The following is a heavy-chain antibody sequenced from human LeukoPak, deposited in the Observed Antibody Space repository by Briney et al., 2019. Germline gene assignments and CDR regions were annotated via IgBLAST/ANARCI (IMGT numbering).Heavy chain of an antibody. J-gene: IGHJ4*02. CDR1: GFTVSSND. V-gene: IGHV3-53*01. Sequence: GGSLRLSCAASGFTVSSNDMSWVRQAPGKGLEWVSVIYSGGRTFYADSVRGQFTISRDNSENTLYLQMNSLRAEDTAVYYCAIYDSSGYYNYWGQGTLVPVSS. CDR3: AIYDSSGYYNY. D-gene: IGHD3-22*01. CDR2: IYSGGRT.